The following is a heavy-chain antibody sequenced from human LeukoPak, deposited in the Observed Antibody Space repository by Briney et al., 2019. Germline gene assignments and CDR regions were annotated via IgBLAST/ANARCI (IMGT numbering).Heavy chain of an antibody. CDR3: ARENCDSTTCYKTIDY. D-gene: IGHD2-2*02. CDR2: ITSNGGSA. J-gene: IGHJ4*02. Sequence: GGSLRLSCAASGFTFSIYTMHWVRQAPGKGLEYVSAITSNGGSAYYANSVKGRFTISRDNSKNTLYLQMGSLRAEDMAVYYCARENCDSTTCYKTIDYWGQGTLATVSS. CDR1: GFTFSIYT. V-gene: IGHV3-64*01.